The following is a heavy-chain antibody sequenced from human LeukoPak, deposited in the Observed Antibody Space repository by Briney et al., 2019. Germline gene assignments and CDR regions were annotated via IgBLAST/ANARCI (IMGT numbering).Heavy chain of an antibody. CDR2: IYSGGST. V-gene: IGHV3-53*01. CDR3: AKDGGYCSGGSCYSGGNWFDP. J-gene: IGHJ5*02. D-gene: IGHD2-15*01. Sequence: GGSLRLSCAASGFTVSSNYMSWVRQAPGKGLEWVSVIYSGGSTYYADSVKGRFTISRDNSKNTLYLQMNSLRAEDTAVYYCAKDGGYCSGGSCYSGGNWFDPWGQGTLVTVSS. CDR1: GFTVSSNY.